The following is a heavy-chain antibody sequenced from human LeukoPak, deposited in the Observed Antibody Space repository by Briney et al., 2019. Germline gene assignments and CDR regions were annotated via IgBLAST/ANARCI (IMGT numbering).Heavy chain of an antibody. J-gene: IGHJ4*02. CDR1: GGSFSGYY. CDR3: ARGYEAAAGTF. D-gene: IGHD6-13*01. Sequence: SETLSLTCAVYGGSFSGYYWSWIRQPPGKGLEWIGEINHSGSTNYNPSLKSRVTISVDTSKNQFSLKLSSVTAADTAVYYCARGYEAAAGTFWGQGTLVTVSS. V-gene: IGHV4-34*01. CDR2: INHSGST.